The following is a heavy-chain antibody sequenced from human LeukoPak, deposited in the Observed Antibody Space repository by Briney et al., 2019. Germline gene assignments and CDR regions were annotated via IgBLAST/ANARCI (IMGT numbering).Heavy chain of an antibody. CDR1: GYTFTSYA. D-gene: IGHD2-2*01. J-gene: IGHJ5*02. Sequence: ASVKVSCKASGYTFTSYAMNWVRQAPGQWLEWMGWINTNTGSPTYAQGFTGRFVFSLDTSVSTAYLQISSLKAEDTAVYYCARDQALGPASPFDPWGQGTLVTVSS. CDR3: ARDQALGPASPFDP. CDR2: INTNTGSP. V-gene: IGHV7-4-1*02.